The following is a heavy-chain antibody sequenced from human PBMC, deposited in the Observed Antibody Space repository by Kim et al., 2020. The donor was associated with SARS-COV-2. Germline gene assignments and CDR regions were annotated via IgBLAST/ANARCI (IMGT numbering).Heavy chain of an antibody. D-gene: IGHD6-19*01. CDR1: GFTFSSYD. CDR3: ARGRNGGWSAPLWYGMDV. Sequence: GGSLRLSCAASGFTFSSYDMHWVRQATGKGLEWVSAIGTAGDPYYPGSVKGRFTISRENAKNSLYLQMNSLRAGDTAVYYCARGRNGGWSAPLWYGMDVWGQGTTVTVSS. J-gene: IGHJ6*02. CDR2: IGTAGDP. V-gene: IGHV3-13*05.